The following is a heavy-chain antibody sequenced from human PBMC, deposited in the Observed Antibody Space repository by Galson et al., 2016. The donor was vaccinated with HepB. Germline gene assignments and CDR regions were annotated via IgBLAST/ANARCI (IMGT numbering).Heavy chain of an antibody. V-gene: IGHV3-30*03. CDR1: GFTFSTYA. D-gene: IGHD2-2*01. CDR2: ISYDGSNK. Sequence: SLRLSCAASGFTFSTYAMHWVRQAPGKGLEWVAVISYDGSNKFYADSVKGRFTISRDNSKNTLYLQMNSLRDEDTAVYYCASACSSTTCYGDFDYWGQGTLVTVSS. CDR3: ASACSSTTCYGDFDY. J-gene: IGHJ4*02.